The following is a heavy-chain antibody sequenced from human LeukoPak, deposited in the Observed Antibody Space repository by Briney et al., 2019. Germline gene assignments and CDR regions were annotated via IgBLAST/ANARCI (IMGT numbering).Heavy chain of an antibody. J-gene: IGHJ5*02. Sequence: ASVKVSCKASGYTFTSYAMNWVRQAPGQGLEWMGWINTNTGNPTYAQGFTGRFVFSLDTSVSTAYLQISSLKAEDTAVYYCARDEADIVVVPAAILSFDPWGQGTLVTVSS. D-gene: IGHD2-2*02. CDR2: INTNTGNP. CDR1: GYTFTSYA. CDR3: ARDEADIVVVPAAILSFDP. V-gene: IGHV7-4-1*02.